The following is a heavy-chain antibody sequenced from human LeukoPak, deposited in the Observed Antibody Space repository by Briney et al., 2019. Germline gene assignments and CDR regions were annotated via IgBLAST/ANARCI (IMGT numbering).Heavy chain of an antibody. Sequence: GGSLRLSCAASGFTFSSYGMHWVRQAPGKGLEWVAVIWYDGSNKYYADSVKGRFTISRDNSKNTLYLQMNSLRAEDTAVYYCAKTGTPEMCSGGSCYQYYFDYWGQGTLVTVFS. D-gene: IGHD2-15*01. CDR3: AKTGTPEMCSGGSCYQYYFDY. J-gene: IGHJ4*02. CDR2: IWYDGSNK. V-gene: IGHV3-33*06. CDR1: GFTFSSYG.